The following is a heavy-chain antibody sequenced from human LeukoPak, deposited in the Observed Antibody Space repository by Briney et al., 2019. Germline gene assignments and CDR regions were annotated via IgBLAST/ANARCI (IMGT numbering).Heavy chain of an antibody. V-gene: IGHV3-23*01. CDR2: VIGSGDTK. Sequence: PGGSLRLSCTTSGFTFSTYAINWVRQAPGKGLEWVSSVIGSGDTKKYADSVKGRFTVSKDIPKNTVYLQMNSLRAEDTAIYYCAKDRVRDSYYSIDSGGQGTVVIVSS. CDR1: GFTFSTYA. J-gene: IGHJ1*01. D-gene: IGHD3-10*01. CDR3: AKDRVRDSYYSIDS.